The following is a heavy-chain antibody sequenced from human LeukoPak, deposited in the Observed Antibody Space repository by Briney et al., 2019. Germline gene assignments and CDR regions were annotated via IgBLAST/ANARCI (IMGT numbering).Heavy chain of an antibody. Sequence: GGSLRLSCAASGFTFSSYGMSWVRQAPGKGLEWVAVISYDGSNKYYADSVKGRFTISRDNSKNTLYLQMNSLRAEDTAVYYCAKDLRSSSWYNYYYMDVWGKGTTVTISS. J-gene: IGHJ6*03. V-gene: IGHV3-30*18. CDR2: ISYDGSNK. D-gene: IGHD6-13*01. CDR1: GFTFSSYG. CDR3: AKDLRSSSWYNYYYMDV.